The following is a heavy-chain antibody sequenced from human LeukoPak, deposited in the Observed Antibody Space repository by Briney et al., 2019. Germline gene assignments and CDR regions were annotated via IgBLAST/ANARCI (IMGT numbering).Heavy chain of an antibody. D-gene: IGHD3-10*01. J-gene: IGHJ3*02. CDR1: GFALSNYW. V-gene: IGHV3-30-3*01. CDR2: ISYDGSNK. CDR3: ARDLTLGDAFDI. Sequence: PGGSLRLSCGASGFALSNYWMSWVRQAPGKGLEWVAVISYDGSNKYYADSVKGRFTISRDNSKNTLYLQMNSLRAEDTAVYYCARDLTLGDAFDIWGQGTMVTVSS.